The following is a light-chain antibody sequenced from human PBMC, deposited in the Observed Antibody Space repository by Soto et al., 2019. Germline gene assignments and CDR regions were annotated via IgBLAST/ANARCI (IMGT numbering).Light chain of an antibody. V-gene: IGKV3-20*01. CDR3: QQYGSSPPT. CDR2: GAS. Sequence: EIVLTQSPGTLSLSPGESATLSCRASQSVTSSYLGWYQQKPGQAPRLLIYGASSRATGIPDRFSGSGSGTDFTLTISRLEPEDFAVYYCQQYGSSPPTFGQGTKVEIK. CDR1: QSVTSSY. J-gene: IGKJ1*01.